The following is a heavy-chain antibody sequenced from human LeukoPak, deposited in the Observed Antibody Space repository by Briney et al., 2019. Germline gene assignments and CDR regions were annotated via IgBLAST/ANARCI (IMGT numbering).Heavy chain of an antibody. D-gene: IGHD1-1*01. CDR3: AAIVPGGYKDY. V-gene: IGHV4-38-2*02. Sequence: SETLSLTCTVSGYSISSGYYWGWIRQPPGKGLEWIGSIYHSGSTYYNPSLKSRVTISVDTSKNQFSLKLSSVTAADTAVYYCAAIVPGGYKDYWGQGTLVTVSS. CDR1: GYSISSGYY. J-gene: IGHJ4*02. CDR2: IYHSGST.